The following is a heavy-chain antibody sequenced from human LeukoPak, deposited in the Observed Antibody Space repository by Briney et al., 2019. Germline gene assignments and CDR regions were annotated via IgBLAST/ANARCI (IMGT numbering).Heavy chain of an antibody. CDR1: GGTFSSYA. J-gene: IGHJ3*02. CDR2: IIPIFGTA. CDR3: ASWYQLATPNDAFDI. D-gene: IGHD2-2*01. Sequence: ASVKVSCKASGGTFSSYAISWVRQAPGQGLEWMGGIIPIFGTANYAQKFQGRVTITADESTSTVYMELSSLRSEDTAVYYCASWYQLATPNDAFDIWGQGTMVTVSS. V-gene: IGHV1-69*13.